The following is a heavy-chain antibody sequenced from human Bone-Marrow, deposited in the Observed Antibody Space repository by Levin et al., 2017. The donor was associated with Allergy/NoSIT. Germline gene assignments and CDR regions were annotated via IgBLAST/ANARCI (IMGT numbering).Heavy chain of an antibody. Sequence: GGSLRLSCSASGFTFDDYAMHWVRQFPGRGLEWVARINWDSSDIGYADSAKGRFTISRDNAKNLLYLQIDSLRGEDTALYYCAKSIRYGGGSTDAFDGWGQGTMVTVSS. CDR2: INWDSSDI. V-gene: IGHV3-9*01. CDR1: GFTFDDYA. D-gene: IGHD2-21*01. J-gene: IGHJ3*01. CDR3: AKSIRYGGGSTDAFDG.